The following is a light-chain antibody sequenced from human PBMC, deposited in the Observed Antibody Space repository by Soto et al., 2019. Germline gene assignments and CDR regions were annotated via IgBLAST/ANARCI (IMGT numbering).Light chain of an antibody. CDR1: QGISNY. CDR3: QHRHSYPLT. V-gene: IGKV1-9*01. Sequence: DIQLTQSPSFLSASVGDRVTITCRASQGISNYLAWYQQKAGKAPKLLIHTASTLQNGVPSRFSGSGSGTEFTLTISSLQPEELATYYWQHRHSYPLTFGGGTKVESK. J-gene: IGKJ4*01. CDR2: TAS.